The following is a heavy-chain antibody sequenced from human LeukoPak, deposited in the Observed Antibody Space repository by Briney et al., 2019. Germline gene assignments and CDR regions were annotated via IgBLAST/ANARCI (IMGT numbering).Heavy chain of an antibody. CDR2: ISSSSYI. CDR3: ARTSIFVATVDY. D-gene: IGHD4-17*01. V-gene: IGHV3-21*01. Sequence: GGSLRLSCAASGFTFSSYSMNWVRQAPGKGLEWVSSISSSSYIYYADSVKGRFTISRDNAKNSLYLQMNSLRAEDTAVYYCARTSIFVATVDYWGQGTLVTVSS. CDR1: GFTFSSYS. J-gene: IGHJ4*02.